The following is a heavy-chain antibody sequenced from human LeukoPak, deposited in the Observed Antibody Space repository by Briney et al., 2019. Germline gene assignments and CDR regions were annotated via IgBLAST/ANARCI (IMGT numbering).Heavy chain of an antibody. V-gene: IGHV3-66*01. CDR3: ARDTMVRGVTPSSSSVDV. J-gene: IGHJ6*02. CDR1: GFTVSSNY. CDR2: IYSGGST. Sequence: GGSLRLSCAASGFTVSSNYMSWVHQAPGKGLERVSVIYSGGSTYYADSVKGRFTISRDNSKNTLYLQMNSLRAEDTAVYYCARDTMVRGVTPSSSSVDVWGQGTTVTVSS. D-gene: IGHD3-10*01.